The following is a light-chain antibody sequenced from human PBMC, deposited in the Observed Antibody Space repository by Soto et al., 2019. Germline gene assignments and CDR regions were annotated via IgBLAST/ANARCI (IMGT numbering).Light chain of an antibody. J-gene: IGKJ1*01. Sequence: DIQMTQSPSTLSASVGDRVTITCRASQSISSWLAWYQQKPGKAPKLLIYDASSLESGVPSRFSGSGSWTEFTITISCLQSEDFAVYYCQQYNNLPPATVGQGSKVDIK. CDR2: DAS. V-gene: IGKV1-5*01. CDR3: QQYNNLPPAT. CDR1: QSISSW.